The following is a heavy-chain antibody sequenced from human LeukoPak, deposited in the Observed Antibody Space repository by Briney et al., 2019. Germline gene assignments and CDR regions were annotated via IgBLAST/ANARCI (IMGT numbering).Heavy chain of an antibody. J-gene: IGHJ4*02. D-gene: IGHD3/OR15-3a*01. Sequence: GRSLRLSCAASGFTFSSYAMSWVRQAPGKGLEWVSAISGSGGSTYYADSVKGRFTISRDNSKDTLYLQMNSLRAEDTAVYYCVRGGTYHFLTGSDYWGQGTLVTVSS. CDR2: ISGSGGST. CDR3: VRGGTYHFLTGSDY. CDR1: GFTFSSYA. V-gene: IGHV3-23*01.